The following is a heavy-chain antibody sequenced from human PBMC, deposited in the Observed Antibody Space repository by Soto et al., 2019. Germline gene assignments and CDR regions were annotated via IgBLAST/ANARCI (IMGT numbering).Heavy chain of an antibody. CDR2: ISYAGNNK. Sequence: QVQLVESGGGVVQPGRSLRLSCAASGFTFSSYGMHWVRQAPGKGLQWVAVISYAGNNKYYADSVKGRFTISRDNSKNALYLQMNSLRAEDTAVYYCAKTVYNWNDGFFAYWCQGTLVTDSS. CDR1: GFTFSSYG. J-gene: IGHJ4*02. D-gene: IGHD1-1*01. CDR3: AKTVYNWNDGFFAY. V-gene: IGHV3-30*18.